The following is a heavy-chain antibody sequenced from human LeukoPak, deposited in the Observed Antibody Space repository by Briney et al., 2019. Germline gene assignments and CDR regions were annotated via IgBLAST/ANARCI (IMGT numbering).Heavy chain of an antibody. V-gene: IGHV4-61*01. CDR1: GGSIRSSYYY. CDR2: IYYSGSTT. CDR3: AGRSRSGWYYGY. J-gene: IGHJ4*02. Sequence: SETLSLTCTVSGGSIRSSYYYWSWIRQPPGKGLEWIGYIYYSGSTTNYNPSLKSRVTISVDTSKNQFSLKLSSVTAADTAFYYCAGRSRSGWYYGYWGQGTLVTVSS. D-gene: IGHD6-19*01.